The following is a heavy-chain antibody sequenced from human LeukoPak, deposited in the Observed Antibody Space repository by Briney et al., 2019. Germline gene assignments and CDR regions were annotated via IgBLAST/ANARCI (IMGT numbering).Heavy chain of an antibody. D-gene: IGHD3-10*01. CDR2: VYYSGST. CDR3: ARAVGGDGSGSL. CDR1: GDSISSYF. Sequence: PSETLSLTCTVSGDSISSYFWSWIRQPPGKGLEWIGYVYYSGSTNYNPSLKSRVTISVDTSKNQFSLNLRSVTAADTAVYYCARAVGGDGSGSLWGPGTLVTVSS. J-gene: IGHJ4*02. V-gene: IGHV4-59*01.